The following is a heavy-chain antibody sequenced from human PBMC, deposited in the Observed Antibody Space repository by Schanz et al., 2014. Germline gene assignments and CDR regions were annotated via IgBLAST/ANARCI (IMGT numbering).Heavy chain of an antibody. CDR1: GYSFTTYD. CDR3: VRDAGWAFGDYHGMDV. Sequence: QVQLVQSGAEVKKPGASVRVSCKASGYSFTTYDVNWVRQATGQGLEWMGWISVYHGHTNYAEKVHGRVAMTTDTSTSTGYMELRSLISDDTAVYYCVRDAGWAFGDYHGMDVWGQGTSVTDSS. CDR2: ISVYHGHT. J-gene: IGHJ6*02. D-gene: IGHD3-10*01. V-gene: IGHV1-18*01.